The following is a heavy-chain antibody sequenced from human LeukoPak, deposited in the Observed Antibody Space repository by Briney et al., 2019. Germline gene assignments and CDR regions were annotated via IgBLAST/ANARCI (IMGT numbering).Heavy chain of an antibody. Sequence: GGSLRLSCVASGFSVSSNYMTWFRQGPGKGLEFVSAIFPSGGTDYPDSVKGRFIMSRDDSKNTLYLQMNSLRPGDTAMYYCARDQGITATGWGQGTLVTVSS. CDR1: GFSVSSNY. V-gene: IGHV3-66*03. CDR2: IFPSGGT. J-gene: IGHJ1*01. CDR3: ARDQGITATG. D-gene: IGHD6-13*01.